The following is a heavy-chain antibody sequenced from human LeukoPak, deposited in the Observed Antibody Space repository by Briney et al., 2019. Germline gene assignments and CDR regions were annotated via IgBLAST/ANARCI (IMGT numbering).Heavy chain of an antibody. D-gene: IGHD6-19*01. CDR3: ARHLGSGFENDAFDI. J-gene: IGHJ3*02. CDR1: GGSISSYY. CDR2: IYYSGST. Sequence: SSETLSLTCTVSGGSISSYYWSWIRQPPGKGLEWIGSIYYSGSTYYNPSLKSRVTISVDTSKNQFSLKLSSVTAADTAVYYCARHLGSGFENDAFDIWGQGTMVTVSS. V-gene: IGHV4-59*05.